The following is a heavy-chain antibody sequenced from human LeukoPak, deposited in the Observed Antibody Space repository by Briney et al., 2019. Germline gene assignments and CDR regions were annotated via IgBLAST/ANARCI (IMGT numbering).Heavy chain of an antibody. CDR2: IYYSGST. V-gene: IGHV4-39*07. CDR3: ARAAQFVAAAAHFDY. CDR1: GGSISSSSYY. J-gene: IGHJ4*02. D-gene: IGHD6-13*01. Sequence: SETLSLTCTVSGGSISSSSYYWGWIRQPPGKGLEWIGSIYYSGSTYYNPSLKSRVTISVDTSKNQFSLKLSSVTAADTAVYYCARAAQFVAAAAHFDYWGQGTLVTVSS.